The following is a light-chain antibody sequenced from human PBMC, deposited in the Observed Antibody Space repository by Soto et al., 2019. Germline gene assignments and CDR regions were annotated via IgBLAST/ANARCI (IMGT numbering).Light chain of an antibody. Sequence: ERVMTQSPATLSVSPGETVTLSCRASRSVSSDLAWYQQKPGQAPRLLIYSASTRATGVPARFSGSGSGTEFTLTISSLQSEDFAIYYCQQYGNWPPLTFGPGTKVDIK. J-gene: IGKJ3*01. CDR3: QQYGNWPPLT. V-gene: IGKV3-15*01. CDR2: SAS. CDR1: RSVSSD.